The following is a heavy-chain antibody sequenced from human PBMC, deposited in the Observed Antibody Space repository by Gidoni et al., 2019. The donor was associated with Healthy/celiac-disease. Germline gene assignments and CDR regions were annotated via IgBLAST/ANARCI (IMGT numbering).Heavy chain of an antibody. CDR3: AKGGTYCSSTSCYPPNYFDY. CDR1: GFTFSSSR. Sequence: QVQLVESGGGVVQPGRSLRLSCAASGFTFSSSRMHWVRQAPGKGLEWVAVRAYDGSNKYYADYVKGRFTISRDNSKNTLYLQMNSLRAEDTAVYYCAKGGTYCSSTSCYPPNYFDYWGQGTLVTVSS. J-gene: IGHJ4*02. V-gene: IGHV3-30*18. D-gene: IGHD2-2*01. CDR2: RAYDGSNK.